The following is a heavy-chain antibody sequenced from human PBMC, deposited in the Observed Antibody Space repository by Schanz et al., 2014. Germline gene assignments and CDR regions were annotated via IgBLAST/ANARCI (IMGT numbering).Heavy chain of an antibody. D-gene: IGHD2-15*01. V-gene: IGHV3-74*01. CDR1: GFTFSSHW. J-gene: IGHJ3*02. Sequence: EVQLVQSGGGLVQPGGSLRLSCAASGFTFSSHWMHWVRQDPGKGLVWVARINSVGSNTDYADSGTGRFAISRDNAKSTLYLQMNTLRAESTTVYYSARNMRLRVEGGMEHASLDIWGQGTMVTVSS. CDR2: INSVGSNT. CDR3: ARNMRLRVEGGMEHASLDI.